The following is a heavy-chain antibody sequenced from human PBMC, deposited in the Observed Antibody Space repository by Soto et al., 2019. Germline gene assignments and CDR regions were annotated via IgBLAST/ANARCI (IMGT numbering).Heavy chain of an antibody. V-gene: IGHV1-18*04. CDR2: ISAYNGNT. CDR3: ARDYCSGGSCYYFDY. CDR1: GYTFTSYG. D-gene: IGHD2-15*01. J-gene: IGHJ4*02. Sequence: ASVKVSCKASGYTFTSYGISWVQQAPGQGLEWMGWISAYNGNTNYAQKLQGRVTMTTDTSTSTAYMELRSLRSDDTAVYYCARDYCSGGSCYYFDYWGQGTLVTVSS.